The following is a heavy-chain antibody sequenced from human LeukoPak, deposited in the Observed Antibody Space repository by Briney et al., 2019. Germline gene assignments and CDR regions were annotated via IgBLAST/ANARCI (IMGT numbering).Heavy chain of an antibody. CDR2: IIPIFGIA. J-gene: IGHJ4*02. D-gene: IGHD5-24*01. Sequence: SETVSRNASVDTFSSFEISSVRHGPGHRLEKMGRIIPIFGIANYAQNFQGRVTITADKSTSTANMELSSLRSEDTAVYYCARGGGDGYNYRFDYWGQGTLVTVSS. CDR1: VDTFSSFE. CDR3: ARGGGDGYNYRFDY. V-gene: IGHV1-69*04.